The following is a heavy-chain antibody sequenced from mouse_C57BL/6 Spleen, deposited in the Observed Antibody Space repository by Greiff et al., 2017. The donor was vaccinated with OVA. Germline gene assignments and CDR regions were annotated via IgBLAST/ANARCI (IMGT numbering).Heavy chain of an antibody. Sequence: QVQLQQPGAELVKPGASVKMSCKASGYTFTSYWITWVKQRPGQGLEWIGDIYPGSGSTNYNEKFKSKATLTVDTSSSTAYMQLSSLASEDSAVYYCAGSGGCYVDAWGQSTALTVSS. CDR1: GYTFTSYW. D-gene: IGHD3-1*01. CDR3: AGSGGCYVDA. CDR2: IYPGSGST. V-gene: IGHV1-55*01. J-gene: IGHJ2*01.